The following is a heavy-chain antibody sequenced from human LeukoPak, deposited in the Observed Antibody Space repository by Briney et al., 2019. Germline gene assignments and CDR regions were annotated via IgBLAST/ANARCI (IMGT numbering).Heavy chain of an antibody. D-gene: IGHD3-22*01. CDR2: INPSGGST. CDR3: ARGPGPADDGGGYCFDY. J-gene: IGHJ4*02. V-gene: IGHV1-46*01. CDR1: GYTFTSYY. Sequence: GASVKVSCKASGYTFTSYYLYWVRPAPGQGLEWMGVINPSGGSTTSAQKFQGRVTMTRDTSTSTVYMELRSLRSEDTAVYYCARGPGPADDGGGYCFDYWGQGTLVTVS.